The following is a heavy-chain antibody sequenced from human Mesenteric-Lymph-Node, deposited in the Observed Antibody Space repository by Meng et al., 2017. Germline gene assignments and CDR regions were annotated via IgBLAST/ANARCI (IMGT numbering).Heavy chain of an antibody. CDR3: ARADIVVVVAAPPTIDAFDI. CDR2: IIPIFGTA. J-gene: IGHJ3*02. CDR1: GGTFSSYA. V-gene: IGHV1-69*05. D-gene: IGHD2-15*01. Sequence: SVKVSCKASGGTFSSYAISWVRQAPGQGLEWMGGIIPIFGTANYAQKFQGRVTITTDESTSTAYMELSSLRSEDTAVYYCARADIVVVVAAPPTIDAFDIWGQGTMVTVSS.